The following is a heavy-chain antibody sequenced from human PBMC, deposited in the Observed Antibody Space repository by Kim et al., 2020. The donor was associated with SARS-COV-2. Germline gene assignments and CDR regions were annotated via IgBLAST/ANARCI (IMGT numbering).Heavy chain of an antibody. CDR3: VKEKAVASRGGSYAFDF. CDR2: LDLHGGGI. J-gene: IGHJ3*01. CDR1: GFSFGDYA. V-gene: IGHV3-9*01. Sequence: GGSLRLSCAASGFSFGDYAMQWVRQAPGKGLEWVSGLDLHGGGIAYGDSVKGRFTVSRDNTKNSLYLQMNSLRPEDTALYYCVKEKAVASRGGSYAFDFWGRGTMVTVSS. D-gene: IGHD6-19*01.